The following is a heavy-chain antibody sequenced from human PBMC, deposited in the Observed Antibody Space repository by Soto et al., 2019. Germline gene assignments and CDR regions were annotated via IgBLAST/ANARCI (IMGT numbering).Heavy chain of an antibody. CDR1: GGSFSGYY. CDR3: AREGWIAAAGTYNWFDP. D-gene: IGHD6-13*01. V-gene: IGHV4-34*01. J-gene: IGHJ5*02. Sequence: QVQLQQWGAGLLKPSETLSLTCAVYGGSFSGYYWSWIRQPPGKGLEWIGEINHSGSTNYNPSLKSRVTISVDTSKNQFSLKLSSVTAADTAVYYCAREGWIAAAGTYNWFDPWGQGTLVTVSS. CDR2: INHSGST.